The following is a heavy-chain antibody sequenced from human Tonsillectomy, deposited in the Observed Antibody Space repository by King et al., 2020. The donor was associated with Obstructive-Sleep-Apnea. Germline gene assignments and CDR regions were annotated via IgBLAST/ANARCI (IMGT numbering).Heavy chain of an antibody. CDR1: GYPISSGYY. CDR2: MYHSGSS. V-gene: IGHV4-38-2*02. Sequence: VQLQESGPGLVKPSETLSLTCTVSGYPISSGYYWAWIRQSPGKGLEWIGYMYHSGSSYYHPSLKSRVTISVDTSKNQVSLKLSSVTATDTAVYYCAREGITASYAMDVWGQGTTVTVSS. D-gene: IGHD6-13*01. CDR3: AREGITASYAMDV. J-gene: IGHJ6*02.